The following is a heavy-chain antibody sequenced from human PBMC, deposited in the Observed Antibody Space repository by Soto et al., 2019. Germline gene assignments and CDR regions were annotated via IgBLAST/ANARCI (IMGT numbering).Heavy chain of an antibody. Sequence: GGSLRLSCAASGFTFSNAWMSWVRQAPGKGLEWVGRIKSKTDGGTTEYAAPVKGRFTISRDDSKNTLSLQMNSLKTEDTDVYYCTTRVPTSTVVTLPQDWGQGTLVTVSS. D-gene: IGHD4-17*01. J-gene: IGHJ4*02. CDR1: GFTFSNAW. V-gene: IGHV3-15*01. CDR3: TTRVPTSTVVTLPQD. CDR2: IKSKTDGGTT.